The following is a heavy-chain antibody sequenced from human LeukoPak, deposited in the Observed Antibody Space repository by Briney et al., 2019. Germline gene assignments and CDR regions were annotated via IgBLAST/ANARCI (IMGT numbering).Heavy chain of an antibody. CDR3: ARESTAGYNSSWYGFRN. V-gene: IGHV3-7*01. CDR1: GFTFSGYW. D-gene: IGHD6-13*01. CDR2: INQDGSEK. Sequence: GGSLRLPCAASGFTFSGYWMSWVRQAPGKGLEWVANINQDGSEKYYVDSVKGRFTISRDNAKNSLFLQMGSLRVEDTAVYYCARESTAGYNSSWYGFRNWGQGTLVSVSS. J-gene: IGHJ1*01.